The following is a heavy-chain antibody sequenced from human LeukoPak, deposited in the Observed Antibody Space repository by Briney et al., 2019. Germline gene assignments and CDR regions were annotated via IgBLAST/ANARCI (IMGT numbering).Heavy chain of an antibody. CDR2: IQQGGSHK. Sequence: PGGSLRLSCAASGFTFSSYWMGWVRQAPGKGLEWVANIQQGGSHKYYVDSVQGRFTISRDNAKNSLYLQMNSLRAEDTAVYYCAKRGFDYWGQGTLVTVSS. CDR1: GFTFSSYW. J-gene: IGHJ4*02. D-gene: IGHD3-10*01. V-gene: IGHV3-7*01. CDR3: AKRGFDY.